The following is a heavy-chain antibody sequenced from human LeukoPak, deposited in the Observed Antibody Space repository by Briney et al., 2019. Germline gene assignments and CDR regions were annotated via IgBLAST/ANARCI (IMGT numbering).Heavy chain of an antibody. Sequence: GGSLRLSCAAYGFTFSSYAMSWVRQAPGKGLEWVSAISGSGGSTYYADSVKGRFTISRDNSKNTLYLQMNSLRAEDAAVYYCAKADSSGYIFDYWGQGTLVTVSS. CDR3: AKADSSGYIFDY. J-gene: IGHJ4*02. CDR2: ISGSGGST. D-gene: IGHD3-22*01. CDR1: GFTFSSYA. V-gene: IGHV3-23*01.